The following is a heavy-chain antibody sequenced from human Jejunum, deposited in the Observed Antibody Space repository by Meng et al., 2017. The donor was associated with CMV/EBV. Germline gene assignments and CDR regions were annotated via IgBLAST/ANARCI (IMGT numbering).Heavy chain of an antibody. CDR1: GFIVSSNY. Sequence: EVQLVESGXGLVQPGGXLRLSCAASGFIVSSNYMSWVRQAPGKGLEWVSVIYSGGSTYYADSVKGRFIISRDNSKNTLYVQMNSLRGEDTAVYYCAGGDCSSGSCALDYWGRGTLVTVSS. D-gene: IGHD2-15*01. CDR3: AGGDCSSGSCALDY. CDR2: IYSGGST. V-gene: IGHV3-66*01. J-gene: IGHJ4*02.